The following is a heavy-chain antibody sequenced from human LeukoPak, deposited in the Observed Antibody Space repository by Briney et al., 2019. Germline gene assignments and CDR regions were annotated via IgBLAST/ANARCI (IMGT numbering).Heavy chain of an antibody. CDR3: ARSTVNWNYYPDAFDI. Sequence: SETLSLTCTVSGGSISSYYWSWIRQPPGKGLEWIGYIYYSGSTNYNPSLKSRVTISVDTSKNQFSLKLSSVTAADTAVYYCARSTVNWNYYPDAFDIWGQGTMVTVSS. V-gene: IGHV4-59*01. CDR1: GGSISSYY. J-gene: IGHJ3*02. CDR2: IYYSGST. D-gene: IGHD1-7*01.